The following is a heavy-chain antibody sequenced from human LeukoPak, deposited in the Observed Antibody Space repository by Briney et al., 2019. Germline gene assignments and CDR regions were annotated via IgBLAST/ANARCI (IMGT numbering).Heavy chain of an antibody. CDR1: GLTFSGSA. Sequence: HPGGSLRLPCAASGLTFSGSAMSWVRQAPGKGLEWVSLISGSGNSTYYADSVKGRFTISRDNSKNTLYLQMNSLRAEDTAVYYCARAPRITMIDFDYWGQGTLVTVSS. CDR2: ISGSGNST. D-gene: IGHD3-22*01. CDR3: ARAPRITMIDFDY. J-gene: IGHJ4*02. V-gene: IGHV3-23*01.